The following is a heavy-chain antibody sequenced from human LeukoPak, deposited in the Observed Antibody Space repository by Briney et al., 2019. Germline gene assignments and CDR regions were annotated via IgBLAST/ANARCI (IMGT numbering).Heavy chain of an antibody. Sequence: GGSLRLSCAASGFTFSSYAMSWVRQAPGKGLEWVSAISGSGDSTYYADSVRGRFTISRDNSKNTLYLQMNSLRAEDTAVYYCASVRGIYGSGTYRDYWGQGTLVTVSS. V-gene: IGHV3-23*01. CDR1: GFTFSSYA. D-gene: IGHD3-10*01. J-gene: IGHJ4*02. CDR3: ASVRGIYGSGTYRDY. CDR2: ISGSGDST.